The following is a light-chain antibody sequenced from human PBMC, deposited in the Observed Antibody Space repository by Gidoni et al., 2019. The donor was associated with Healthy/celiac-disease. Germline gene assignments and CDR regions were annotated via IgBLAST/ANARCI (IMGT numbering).Light chain of an antibody. Sequence: SQSPATLSVSPGERATLPCRASQSVSSNLAWYQQKPGQAPRLLIYGASTRATGIPARFSGSGSGTEFTLTISSLQSEDFAVYYCQQYNNWPYTFGQGTKLEIK. J-gene: IGKJ2*01. CDR2: GAS. CDR1: QSVSSN. CDR3: QQYNNWPYT. V-gene: IGKV3-15*01.